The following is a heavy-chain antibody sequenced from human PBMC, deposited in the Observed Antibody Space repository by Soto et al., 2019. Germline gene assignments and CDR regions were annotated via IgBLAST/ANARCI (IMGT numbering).Heavy chain of an antibody. J-gene: IGHJ3*02. CDR3: ARRDSSGWYYAFDI. Sequence: SVKVSCKASGGTFSSYAISWVRQAPGQGLEWMGGIIPIFGTANYAQKFQGRVTMTRDTSISTAYMELSRLRSDDTAVYYCARRDSSGWYYAFDIWGQGTMVT. D-gene: IGHD6-19*01. CDR2: IIPIFGTA. CDR1: GGTFSSYA. V-gene: IGHV1-69*05.